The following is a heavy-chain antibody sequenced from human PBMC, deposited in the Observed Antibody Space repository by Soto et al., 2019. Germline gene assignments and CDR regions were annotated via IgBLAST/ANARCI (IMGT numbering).Heavy chain of an antibody. J-gene: IGHJ3*02. Sequence: GGSLRLSCAASGFTFGSYGMHWVRQAPGKGLEWVAVISYDGSNKYYADSVKGRFTISRDNSKNTLYLQMNSLRAEDTAVYYCANDLVPAAIGAFWGPRIWGQGTMVTVSS. CDR2: ISYDGSNK. CDR1: GFTFGSYG. V-gene: IGHV3-30*18. CDR3: ANDLVPAAIGAFWGPRI. D-gene: IGHD2-2*01.